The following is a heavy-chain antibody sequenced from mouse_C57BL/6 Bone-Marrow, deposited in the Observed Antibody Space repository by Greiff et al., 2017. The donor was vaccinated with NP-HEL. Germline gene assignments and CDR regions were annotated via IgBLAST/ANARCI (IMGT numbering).Heavy chain of an antibody. CDR2: ISSGNSTI. CDR1: GFTFSDYG. CDR3: ARTGTTVVAQGFDY. J-gene: IGHJ2*01. D-gene: IGHD1-1*01. V-gene: IGHV5-17*01. Sequence: DVQLVESGGGLVKPGGSLKLSCAASGFTFSDYGMHWVRQAPEKGLEWVAYISSGNSTIYYADTLKGRFTISRDNANNTLFLQMTSLRSEDTAMYYCARTGTTVVAQGFDYWGQGTTLTVSS.